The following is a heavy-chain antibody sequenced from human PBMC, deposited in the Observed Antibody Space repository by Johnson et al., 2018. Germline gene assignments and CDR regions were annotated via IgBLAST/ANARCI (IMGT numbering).Heavy chain of an antibody. J-gene: IGHJ3*02. V-gene: IGHV3-7*03. CDR2: IKQDGSEK. D-gene: IGHD2-15*01. CDR3: AKEYRYCSGCSCYSVDAFDS. CDR1: GFTFSSYW. Sequence: EVQLVESGGGLVQPGGSLRLSCAASGFTFSSYWMSWVRQAPGKGLEWVANIKQDGSEKYYVDSVKGRFTISRDTAKNSLYLEMNILGAGDTALYYCAKEYRYCSGCSCYSVDAFDSWGQGTMVTVSS.